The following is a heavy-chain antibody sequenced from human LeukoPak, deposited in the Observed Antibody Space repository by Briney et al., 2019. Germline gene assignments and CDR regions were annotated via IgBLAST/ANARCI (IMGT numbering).Heavy chain of an antibody. Sequence: RRASVKVSCKASGGTFSSYAISWVRQAPGQGLEWMGIINPSGGSTSYAQKFQGRVTMTRDTSTSTVYMELSSLRSEDTAVYYCARRLEWSNAFDIWGQGTMVTVSS. J-gene: IGHJ3*02. CDR2: INPSGGST. V-gene: IGHV1-46*01. D-gene: IGHD3-3*01. CDR1: GGTFSSYA. CDR3: ARRLEWSNAFDI.